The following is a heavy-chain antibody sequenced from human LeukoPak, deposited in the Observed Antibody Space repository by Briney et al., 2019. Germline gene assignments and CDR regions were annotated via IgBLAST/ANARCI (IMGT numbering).Heavy chain of an antibody. D-gene: IGHD3-22*01. CDR3: ARVKDYYDSSGPNWFDP. Sequence: GASVKVSCKASGGTFSSYAISWVRQAPGQGLEWMGRIIPILGIANYAQKFQGRVTITADKSTSTAYMELGSLRSEDTAVYYCARVKDYYDSSGPNWFDPWGQGTLVTVSS. J-gene: IGHJ5*02. V-gene: IGHV1-69*04. CDR1: GGTFSSYA. CDR2: IIPILGIA.